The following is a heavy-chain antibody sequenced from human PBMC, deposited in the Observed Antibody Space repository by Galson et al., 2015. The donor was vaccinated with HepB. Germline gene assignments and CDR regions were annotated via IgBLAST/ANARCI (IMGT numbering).Heavy chain of an antibody. J-gene: IGHJ4*02. V-gene: IGHV3-21*01. CDR3: ARDLVSGELGMEAGFGPPFDY. D-gene: IGHD7-27*01. CDR1: GFTFSDYY. Sequence: SLRLSCAASGFTFSDYYMNWVRQAPGKGLEWVSSISPSSTYMYYAASVKGRFSISRDNAKNSLYLQMSSLRAEDTAVYFCARDLVSGELGMEAGFGPPFDYWGRGTLVTVSS. CDR2: ISPSSTYM.